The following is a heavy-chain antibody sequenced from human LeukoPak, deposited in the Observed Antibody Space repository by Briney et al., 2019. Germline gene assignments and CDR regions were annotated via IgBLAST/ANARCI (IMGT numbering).Heavy chain of an antibody. D-gene: IGHD3-22*01. CDR2: MNPDTGNT. J-gene: IGHJ4*02. CDR3: ARGNYYDSSGFDY. Sequence: ASVKVSCKASGYTFTSYNINWVRQAPGQGLEWMGWMNPDTGNTGYAQKFQGRVTMTRNTSISTAYMELSSLRSEDTAVYYCARGNYYDSSGFDYWGQGTLVTVSS. V-gene: IGHV1-8*01. CDR1: GYTFTSYN.